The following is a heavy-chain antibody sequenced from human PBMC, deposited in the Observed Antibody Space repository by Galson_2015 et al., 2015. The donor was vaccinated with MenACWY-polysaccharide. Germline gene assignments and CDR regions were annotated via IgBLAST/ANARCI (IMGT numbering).Heavy chain of an antibody. CDR1: GGSISSTTYV. J-gene: IGHJ5*02. CDR2: IHYSGST. V-gene: IGHV4-39*01. CDR3: ARPKPVNGWFDP. D-gene: IGHD2-8*01. Sequence: ATLSLTCPVSGGSISSTTYVWAWIRPPPGKGLEWVGSIHYSGSTTYNSSLKSRVTISVDTSKNQFSLKLSSVTAADTAVYYCARPKPVNGWFDPWGQGTLVTVSS.